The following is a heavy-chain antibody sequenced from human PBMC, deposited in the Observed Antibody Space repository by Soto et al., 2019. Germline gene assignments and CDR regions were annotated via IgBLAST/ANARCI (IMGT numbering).Heavy chain of an antibody. Sequence: SETLSLTCAVYGGSFSGYYWSWIRQPPGKGLEWIGEINHSGSTNYNPSLKSRVTISVDTSKNQFSLKLSSVTAADTAVYYCARHLLWLGELINYYYYGMDVWGQGTTVTV. V-gene: IGHV4-34*01. CDR2: INHSGST. CDR1: GGSFSGYY. J-gene: IGHJ6*02. CDR3: ARHLLWLGELINYYYYGMDV. D-gene: IGHD3-10*01.